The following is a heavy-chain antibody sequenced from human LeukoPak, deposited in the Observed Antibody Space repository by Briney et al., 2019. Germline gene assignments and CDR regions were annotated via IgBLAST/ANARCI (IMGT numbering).Heavy chain of an antibody. CDR1: GYTFTSYY. D-gene: IGHD1-26*01. J-gene: IGHJ5*02. CDR2: IYPSGGST. Sequence: ASVKVSCKASGYTFTSYYMHWVRQAPGQGLEWMGVIYPSGGSTSYAQKFQGRVTMTRDTSTSTVYMELSSLRSEDTAAYYCASSSGGSYEDWFDPWGQGTLVTVSS. CDR3: ASSSGGSYEDWFDP. V-gene: IGHV1-46*01.